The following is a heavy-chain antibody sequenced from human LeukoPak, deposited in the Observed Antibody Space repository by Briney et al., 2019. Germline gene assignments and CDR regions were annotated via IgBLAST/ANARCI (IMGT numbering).Heavy chain of an antibody. CDR1: GGSISSSSYY. CDR2: IYYSGST. D-gene: IGHD6-13*01. Sequence: SETLSLTCTVSGGSISSSSYYWGWIRQPPGKGLEWIGSIYYSGSTYYNPPLKSRVTISVDTSKNQFSLKLSSVTAADTAVYYCARQGKTQQQLVTRWGQGTLVTVSS. J-gene: IGHJ4*02. V-gene: IGHV4-39*01. CDR3: ARQGKTQQQLVTR.